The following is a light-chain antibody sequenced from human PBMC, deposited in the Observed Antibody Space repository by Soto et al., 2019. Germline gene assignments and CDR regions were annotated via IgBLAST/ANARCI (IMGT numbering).Light chain of an antibody. Sequence: IVMTQSPLSLPVTPGEPASISCRSSQSLLHSNGYNYLDWYLQKPGQSPQLLIYLGSNRASGVPDRFSGTGSGTDFTLKIIRVEAEDVGVYHCMQALQGPPTFGQGTKVEIK. J-gene: IGKJ1*01. CDR2: LGS. CDR3: MQALQGPPT. V-gene: IGKV2-28*01. CDR1: QSLLHSNGYNY.